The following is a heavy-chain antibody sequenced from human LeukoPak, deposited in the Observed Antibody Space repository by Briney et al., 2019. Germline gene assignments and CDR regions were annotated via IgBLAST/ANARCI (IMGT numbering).Heavy chain of an antibody. V-gene: IGHV3-30-3*01. CDR3: ARDREGDYNYDAFDI. Sequence: GGSLRLSCAASGFTFSSYAMHWVRQAPGKGLEWVAVISYDGSNKYYADSVKGRFTISRDNSKDTLYLQMNSLRAEDTAVYYCARDREGDYNYDAFDIWGQGTMVTVSS. CDR2: ISYDGSNK. J-gene: IGHJ3*02. CDR1: GFTFSSYA. D-gene: IGHD5-24*01.